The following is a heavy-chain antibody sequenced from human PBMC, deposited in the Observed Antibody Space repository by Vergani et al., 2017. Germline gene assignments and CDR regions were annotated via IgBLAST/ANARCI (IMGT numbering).Heavy chain of an antibody. CDR1: GFTFSSYA. CDR2: ISGSGGST. D-gene: IGHD6-19*01. V-gene: IGHV3-23*01. CDR3: AKDHSGQQWLALPCYFDY. J-gene: IGHJ4*02. Sequence: EVQLLESGGGLVQPGGSLRLSCAASGFTFSSYAMSWVRQAPGQGLEWVSAISGSGGSTYYADSVKGRFTISRDNSKNTLYLQMNSLRAEDTAVYYCAKDHSGQQWLALPCYFDYWGQGTLVTVSS.